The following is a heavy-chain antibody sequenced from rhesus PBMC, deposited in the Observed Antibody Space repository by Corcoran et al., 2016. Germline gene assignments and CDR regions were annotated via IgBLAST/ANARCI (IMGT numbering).Heavy chain of an antibody. V-gene: IGHV4S14*01. CDR1: GYSFSSGYY. D-gene: IGHD5-42*01. CDR2: IYGSGGSN. CDR3: ARVGSSWSEWDTVGTEWYFDL. Sequence: QVQLQESGPGLVKPSETLSLTCAGSGYSFSSGYYCGWIRQPPGKGLEWLGSIYGSGGSNYLNPSLKSRVTLSVDTSKNQFSLKLSSVTAADTAVYYCARVGSSWSEWDTVGTEWYFDLWGPGTPITISS. J-gene: IGHJ2*01.